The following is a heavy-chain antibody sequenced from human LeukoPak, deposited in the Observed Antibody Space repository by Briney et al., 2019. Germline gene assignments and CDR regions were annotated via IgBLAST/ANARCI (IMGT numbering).Heavy chain of an antibody. CDR1: PFTFSKYW. D-gene: IGHD2/OR15-2a*01. CDR2: INSAGTVI. J-gene: IGHJ5*01. Sequence: RGGSLRLSCAASPFTFSKYWMNWVRQAPGKGLDWVSRINSAGTVISYADTVRGRFTIPRDNAKNTPYVQRNNLRVAGTAVYYCSRDFVRADDSWGQGTLVTV. CDR3: SRDFVRADDS. V-gene: IGHV3-74*01.